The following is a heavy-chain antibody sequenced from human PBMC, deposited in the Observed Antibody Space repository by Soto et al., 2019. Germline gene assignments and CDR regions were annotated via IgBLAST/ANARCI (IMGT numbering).Heavy chain of an antibody. CDR1: GFTFSSYA. CDR3: ARDMDYDFWSGRGGYYYYMDV. CDR2: ISSNGGST. J-gene: IGHJ6*03. V-gene: IGHV3-64*01. D-gene: IGHD3-3*01. Sequence: GGSLRLSCAASGFTFSSYAMHWVRQAPGKGLEYVSAISSNGGSTYYANSVKGRFTISRDNSKNTLYLQMGSLRAEDMAVYYCARDMDYDFWSGRGGYYYYMDVWGKGTTVTVSS.